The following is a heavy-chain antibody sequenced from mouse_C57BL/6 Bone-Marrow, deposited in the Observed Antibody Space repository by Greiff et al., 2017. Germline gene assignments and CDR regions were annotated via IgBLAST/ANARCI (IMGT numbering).Heavy chain of an antibody. CDR3: TRDRYGSSYFDY. CDR1: GFTFSSYA. D-gene: IGHD1-1*01. CDR2: ISSGGDYI. Sequence: EVNLVESGAGLVKPGGSLKLSCAASGFTFSSYAMSWVRQTPEKRLEWVAYISSGGDYIYYADTVKGRFTISRDNARNTLYLQMSSLKSEDTAMYYCTRDRYGSSYFDYWGQGTTLTVSS. V-gene: IGHV5-9-1*02. J-gene: IGHJ2*01.